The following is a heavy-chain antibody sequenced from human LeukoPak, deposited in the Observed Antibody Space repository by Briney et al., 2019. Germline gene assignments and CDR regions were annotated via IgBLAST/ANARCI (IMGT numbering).Heavy chain of an antibody. D-gene: IGHD6-13*01. CDR1: GFTFSSYW. V-gene: IGHV3-74*01. Sequence: SGGSLRLSCAASGFTFSSYWMHWVRHAPGKGLVWVSRINSDGSSTSYADSVKGRFTISRDNAKNTLYLQMNSLRAEDTAVYYCARAHSSSWYSLGYYYYYYMDVWGKGTTVTVSS. CDR2: INSDGSST. CDR3: ARAHSSSWYSLGYYYYYYMDV. J-gene: IGHJ6*03.